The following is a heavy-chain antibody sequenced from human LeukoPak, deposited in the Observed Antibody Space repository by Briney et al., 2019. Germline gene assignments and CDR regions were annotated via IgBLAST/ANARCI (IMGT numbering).Heavy chain of an antibody. V-gene: IGHV4-39*07. CDR3: ARDGYNWNYDAFDI. J-gene: IGHJ3*02. Sequence: SETLSLTCTVSGGSISGSSYYWGWIRQPPGKGLEWIGSIYYSGSTYYNPSLKSRVTISVDTSKNQFSLKLSSVTAADTAVYYCARDGYNWNYDAFDIWGQGTMVTVSS. D-gene: IGHD1-7*01. CDR1: GGSISGSSYY. CDR2: IYYSGST.